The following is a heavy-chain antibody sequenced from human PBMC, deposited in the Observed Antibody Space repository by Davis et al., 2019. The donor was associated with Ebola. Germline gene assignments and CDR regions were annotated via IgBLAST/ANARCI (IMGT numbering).Heavy chain of an antibody. D-gene: IGHD3-16*01. V-gene: IGHV3-53*01. CDR1: GFTFSSYA. CDR2: IYTGGST. Sequence: GESLKISCAASGFTFSSYAMHWVRQAPGKGLEWVSLIYTGGSTHYANSVKGRFTISRDNSKNTLYLQMNYLRAEDTAVYYCGRVPGYANGVDVWGKGTTVTVSS. CDR3: GRVPGYANGVDV. J-gene: IGHJ6*04.